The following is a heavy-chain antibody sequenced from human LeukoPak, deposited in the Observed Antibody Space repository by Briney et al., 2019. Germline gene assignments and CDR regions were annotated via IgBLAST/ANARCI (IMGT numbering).Heavy chain of an antibody. CDR2: ISSGSSYL. CDR3: ARDHLTYSSSSDFDY. D-gene: IGHD6-6*01. CDR1: GFTFSSYS. J-gene: IGHJ4*02. Sequence: GGSLRLSCAASGFTFSSYSMNWVRQAPGKGLEWVSSISSGSSYLYYADSMKGRFTISRDNAKNSLYLQMNILRAEDTAVYYCARDHLTYSSSSDFDYWGQGTLVTVSS. V-gene: IGHV3-21*01.